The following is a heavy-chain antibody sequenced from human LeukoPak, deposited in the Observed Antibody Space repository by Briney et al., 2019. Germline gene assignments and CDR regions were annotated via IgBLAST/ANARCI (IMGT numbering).Heavy chain of an antibody. V-gene: IGHV3-30-3*01. J-gene: IGHJ4*02. D-gene: IGHD6-13*01. CDR1: GFTFSSYA. CDR3: GRGFSNWSLDY. CDR2: IAIDGINK. Sequence: GGSLRLSCAASGFTFSSYAIHWVRQAPGKGLEWVAVIAIDGINKYYADSVKGRVTLSRDNSKNTVYLQMSSLRVADTGVYYCGRGFSNWSLDYWGQGTLIAVSS.